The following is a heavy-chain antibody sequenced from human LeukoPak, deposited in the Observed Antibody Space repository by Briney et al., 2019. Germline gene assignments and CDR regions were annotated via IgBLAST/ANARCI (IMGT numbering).Heavy chain of an antibody. Sequence: PGGSLRLSCAASGFTFSDYYMSWIRQAPGKGLEWVSYISSSGSTIYYADSVKGRFTISRDNSKNTLYLQMNSLRAEDTAVYYCAKFRSSGYYYYYYGMDVWGQGTTVTVSS. D-gene: IGHD3-22*01. J-gene: IGHJ6*02. CDR3: AKFRSSGYYYYYYGMDV. CDR1: GFTFSDYY. CDR2: ISSSGSTI. V-gene: IGHV3-11*01.